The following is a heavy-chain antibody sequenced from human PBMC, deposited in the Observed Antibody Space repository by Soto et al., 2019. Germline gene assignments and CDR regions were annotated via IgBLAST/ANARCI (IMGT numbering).Heavy chain of an antibody. CDR1: GYTFTGYY. CDR2: INPNSGGT. D-gene: IGHD3-22*01. V-gene: IGHV1-2*02. J-gene: IGHJ4*02. CDR3: ASSGVVVIREYFDY. Sequence: ASVKVSCKASGYTFTGYYMHWVRQAPGQGLEWMGWINPNSGGTSYAQKFQGRVTMTRDTSISTAYMELSRLRSDDTAVYYCASSGVVVIREYFDYWGQGTLVTVSS.